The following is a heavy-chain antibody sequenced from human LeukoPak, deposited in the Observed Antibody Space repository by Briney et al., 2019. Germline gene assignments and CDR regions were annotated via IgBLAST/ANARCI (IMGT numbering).Heavy chain of an antibody. Sequence: SVKVSCKASGGTFSSYAISWVRQAPGQGLEWMGGIIPIFGTANYAQKFQGRVTVTADESTSTAYMELSSLRSEDTAVYYCARDSSSSSAFDIWGQGTMVTVSS. V-gene: IGHV1-69*01. CDR2: IIPIFGTA. CDR1: GGTFSSYA. J-gene: IGHJ3*02. D-gene: IGHD6-13*01. CDR3: ARDSSSSSAFDI.